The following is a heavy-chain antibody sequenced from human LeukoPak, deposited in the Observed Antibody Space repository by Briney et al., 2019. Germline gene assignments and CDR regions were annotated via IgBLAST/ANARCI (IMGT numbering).Heavy chain of an antibody. CDR2: ISYDGSNK. D-gene: IGHD5-18*01. CDR3: GGYSYGYDAFDI. CDR1: GFTFSSYA. Sequence: PGGSLRLSCAASGFTFSSYAMHWVRQAPGKGLEWVAVISYDGSNKYYADSVKGRFTISRDNSKNTLYLQMNSLRAEDTAVYYCGGYSYGYDAFDIWGQGTMVTVSS. V-gene: IGHV3-30-3*01. J-gene: IGHJ3*02.